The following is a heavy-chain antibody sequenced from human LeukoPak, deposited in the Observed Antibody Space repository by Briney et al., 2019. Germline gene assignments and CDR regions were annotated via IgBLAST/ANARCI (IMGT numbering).Heavy chain of an antibody. D-gene: IGHD3-22*01. Sequence: TGGSLRLSCAASGFTFSTYTMNWVRQGPGKGLEWVSYISSSSSPIYYADSVKGRFTISRDNAKNSLYLQMNSLRADDTAVYYCAGQYSYDSRGLDYWGQGTLVTVSS. CDR3: AGQYSYDSRGLDY. J-gene: IGHJ4*02. CDR1: GFTFSTYT. V-gene: IGHV3-48*01. CDR2: ISSSSSPI.